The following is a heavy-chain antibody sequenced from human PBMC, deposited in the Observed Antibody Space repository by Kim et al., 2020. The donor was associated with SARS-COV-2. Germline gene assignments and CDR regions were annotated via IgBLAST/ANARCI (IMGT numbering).Heavy chain of an antibody. CDR1: GFTFSSYA. J-gene: IGHJ4*02. CDR2: IYSGGSST. Sequence: GGSLRLSCAASGFTFSSYAMSWVRQAPGKGLEWVSVIYSGGSSTYYADSVKGRFTISRDNSKNTLYLQMNSLRAEDTAVYYCAKSIYYDSSGYYYGPFDYWGQGTLVTVSS. CDR3: AKSIYYDSSGYYYGPFDY. D-gene: IGHD3-22*01. V-gene: IGHV3-23*03.